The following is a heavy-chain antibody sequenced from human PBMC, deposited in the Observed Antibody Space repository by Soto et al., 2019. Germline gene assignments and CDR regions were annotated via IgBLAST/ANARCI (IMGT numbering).Heavy chain of an antibody. V-gene: IGHV3-48*03. D-gene: IGHD2-15*01. CDR1: GFTFGTYE. J-gene: IGHJ3*02. CDR2: ISSSSSVI. Sequence: EVQLVESGGGLVQPGGSLRLSCAASGFTFGTYEMNWVRQAPGKGLEWLSYISSSSSVIKYADSVEGRFTISRDNAKNSLQLQKFSRRAEETAFYYCATGHNQVRATGGGLDIWGQGTMVTVSS. CDR3: ATGHNQVRATGGGLDI.